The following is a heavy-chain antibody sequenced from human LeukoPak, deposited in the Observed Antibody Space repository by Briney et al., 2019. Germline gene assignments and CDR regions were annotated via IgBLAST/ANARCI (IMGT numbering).Heavy chain of an antibody. Sequence: SETLSITCAVYGGSCSGCYWSWIRQPPAERRLWMVEINHCGSTNYSPTLKSRLTISVDTSKNLFSLKLSSVTAADTAVYYCARGEVVPADITQSSYYYGMDVWGQGTTVTVSS. V-gene: IGHV4-34*01. J-gene: IGHJ6*02. CDR3: ARGEVVPADITQSSYYYGMDV. CDR2: INHCGST. D-gene: IGHD2-2*02. CDR1: GGSCSGCY.